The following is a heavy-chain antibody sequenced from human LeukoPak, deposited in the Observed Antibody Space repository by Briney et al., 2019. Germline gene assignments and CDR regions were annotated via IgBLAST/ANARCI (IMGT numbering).Heavy chain of an antibody. CDR3: ARAVADYYGSSGPLRGGNFDL. Sequence: SETLSLTCAVSGGSISSGGYSWSWIRQPPGKGLEWIGYIYHSGSTYYNPSPKSRVTISVDRSKNQFSLKLSSVTAADTAVYYCARAVADYYGSSGPLRGGNFDLWGRGTLVTVSS. V-gene: IGHV4-30-2*01. CDR1: GGSISSGGYS. D-gene: IGHD3-22*01. CDR2: IYHSGST. J-gene: IGHJ2*01.